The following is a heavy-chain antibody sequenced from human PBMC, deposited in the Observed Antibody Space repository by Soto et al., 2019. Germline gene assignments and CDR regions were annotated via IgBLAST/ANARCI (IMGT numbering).Heavy chain of an antibody. J-gene: IGHJ5*02. V-gene: IGHV1-3*01. D-gene: IGHD2-15*01. CDR1: GYTFTRYT. CDR2: INPDNGNT. CDR3: ARGIATGQLDP. Sequence: ASVKVSCKASGYTFTRYTMDWVRQAPGQRLEWMGWINPDNGNTKSSQKFQDRVIITRDTSASTAYMDLSSLRSEDTAVYYCARGIATGQLDPWGQGTLVTVSS.